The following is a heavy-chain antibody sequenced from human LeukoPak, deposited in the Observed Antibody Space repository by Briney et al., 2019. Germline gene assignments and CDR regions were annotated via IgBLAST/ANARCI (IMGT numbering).Heavy chain of an antibody. V-gene: IGHV4-59*01. CDR3: ARTHYDDSSAYQPGFDY. J-gene: IGHJ4*02. CDR1: GGSISSYY. CDR2: IYYSGST. Sequence: PSETLSLTCTVSGGSISSYYWSWIRQPPGKGLEWIGYIYYSGSTNYNPSLKSRVTISVDTSKNQFSLKLSSVTGADTAVYYCARTHYDDSSAYQPGFDYWGQGTLVTVSS. D-gene: IGHD3-22*01.